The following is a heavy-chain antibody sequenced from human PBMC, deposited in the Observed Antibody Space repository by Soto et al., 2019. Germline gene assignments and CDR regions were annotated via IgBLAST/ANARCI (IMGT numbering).Heavy chain of an antibody. D-gene: IGHD1-1*01. CDR2: ISAYNGNT. J-gene: IGHJ4*02. V-gene: IGHV1-18*01. CDR3: ARDDPYRLAPTGTAY. CDR1: GYTFTSYG. Sequence: QVQLVQSGAEVKKPGASVKVSCKASGYTFTSYGISWVRQAPGQGLEWMGWISAYNGNTNYAQKLQGRVTMTTDTSXXTAYMELRSLRSDDTAVYYCARDDPYRLAPTGTAYWGQGTLVTVSS.